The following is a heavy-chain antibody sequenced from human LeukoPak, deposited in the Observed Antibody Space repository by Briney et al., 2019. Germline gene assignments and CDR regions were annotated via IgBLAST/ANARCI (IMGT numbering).Heavy chain of an antibody. J-gene: IGHJ3*02. CDR2: IYTSGST. V-gene: IGHV4-4*09. CDR1: GGSISSYY. D-gene: IGHD1-26*01. Sequence: SETLSLTCTVSGGSISSYYWSWIRQPPGKGLEWIGYIYTSGSTNYNPSLKSRVTISVDTSKNQFSLKLSSVTAADTAVYYCARRIVGAVGVAFDIWGQGKMVTVYS. CDR3: ARRIVGAVGVAFDI.